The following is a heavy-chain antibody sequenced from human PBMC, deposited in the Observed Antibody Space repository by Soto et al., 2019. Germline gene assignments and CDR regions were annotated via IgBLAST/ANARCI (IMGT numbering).Heavy chain of an antibody. CDR3: ARLVWSYGTWCDP. V-gene: IGHV4-59*08. D-gene: IGHD5-18*01. CDR2: IYYSGST. CDR1: GGSISSYY. J-gene: IGHJ5*02. Sequence: QVQLQESGPGLVKPSETLSLTCTVSGGSISSYYWSWIRQPPGKGLEWIGYIYYSGSTNYNPSRKSRVTISVDTSKNQFSLKLSSVTAADTAVYDCARLVWSYGTWCDPWGQGTLVTVSS.